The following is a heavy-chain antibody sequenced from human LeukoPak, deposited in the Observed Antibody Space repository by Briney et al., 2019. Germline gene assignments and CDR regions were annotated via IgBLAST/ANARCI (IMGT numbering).Heavy chain of an antibody. Sequence: SSETLSLTCTVSGGSISSYYWSWIRQPPGKGLEWIGYIYYSGSTNYNPSLKSRVTISVDTSKNQFSLKLSSVTAADTAVYYCAREIGGWYFDLWGRGTLVTVSS. CDR1: GGSISSYY. CDR3: AREIGGWYFDL. CDR2: IYYSGST. J-gene: IGHJ2*01. V-gene: IGHV4-59*01. D-gene: IGHD3-10*01.